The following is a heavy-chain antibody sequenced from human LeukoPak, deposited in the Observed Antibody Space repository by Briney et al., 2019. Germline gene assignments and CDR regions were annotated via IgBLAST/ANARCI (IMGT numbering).Heavy chain of an antibody. CDR2: VSAYNGAT. CDR1: GYTFISYG. J-gene: IGHJ4*02. CDR3: ARVGATYGDPLEYDY. D-gene: IGHD1-26*01. Sequence: ASVKVSCKASGYTFISYGITWVRQAPGQGLEWLGWVSAYNGATDYPQKFRGRVTMTTDTSTSTAYMELRSLRSDDTAMYYCARVGATYGDPLEYDYWGQGTLVTVSS. V-gene: IGHV1-18*01.